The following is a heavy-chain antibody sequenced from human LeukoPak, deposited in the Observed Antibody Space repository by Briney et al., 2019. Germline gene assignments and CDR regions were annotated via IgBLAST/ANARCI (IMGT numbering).Heavy chain of an antibody. V-gene: IGHV4-34*01. CDR1: GGSLSGYY. D-gene: IGHD1-26*01. CDR3: ARGPYSGSYFDY. J-gene: IGHJ4*02. Sequence: SETLSLTCAVYGGSLSGYYWSWIRQPPGKGLEWIGEINHSGSTNYNPSLKSRVTISVDTSKNQFSLKLSSVTAADTAVYYCARGPYSGSYFDYWGQGTLVTVSS. CDR2: INHSGST.